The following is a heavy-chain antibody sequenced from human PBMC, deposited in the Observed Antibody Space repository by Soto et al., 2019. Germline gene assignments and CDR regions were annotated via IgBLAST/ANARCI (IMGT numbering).Heavy chain of an antibody. CDR3: ARDYDILTGTDYYMDV. D-gene: IGHD3-9*01. Sequence: GASVKVSCKASGYTFTTYGFSWVRQAPGQGLEWLGWISSYNGNTNHAQKLQGRVTMTTDTSTSTAYMELRSLRSDDTAVHYCARDYDILTGTDYYMDVWGKGTTVTVSS. V-gene: IGHV1-18*01. CDR2: ISSYNGNT. CDR1: GYTFTTYG. J-gene: IGHJ6*03.